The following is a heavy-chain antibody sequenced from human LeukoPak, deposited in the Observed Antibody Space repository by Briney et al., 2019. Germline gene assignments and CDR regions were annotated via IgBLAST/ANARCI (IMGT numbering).Heavy chain of an antibody. V-gene: IGHV3-43D*03. J-gene: IGHJ4*02. Sequence: PGGSLRLSCAASGFTFDDYAMHWVRQAPGKGLEWVSLISRDGGRVYYADSVKGRFTIARDNRKNSLYLQMNSLRAEDTALYYCAKDKFDGSGSYYFDYWGQGTLVTVSS. CDR2: ISRDGGRV. CDR1: GFTFDDYA. D-gene: IGHD3-10*01. CDR3: AKDKFDGSGSYYFDY.